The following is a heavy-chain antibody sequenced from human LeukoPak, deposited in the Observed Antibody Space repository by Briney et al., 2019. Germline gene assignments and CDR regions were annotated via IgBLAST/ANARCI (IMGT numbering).Heavy chain of an antibody. J-gene: IGHJ4*02. D-gene: IGHD1-14*01. V-gene: IGHV3-53*01. CDR2: LYSGGNT. Sequence: GGSLRLSCAASGFTVITNDMTWIRQAPGKGLEWVSLLYSGGNTKYAHSVQGRFTISRDNSKNPLYLEMSSLSPDDTAVYYCARGVEPLAANTLAYWGQGTLVTVSS. CDR3: ARGVEPLAANTLAY. CDR1: GFTVITND.